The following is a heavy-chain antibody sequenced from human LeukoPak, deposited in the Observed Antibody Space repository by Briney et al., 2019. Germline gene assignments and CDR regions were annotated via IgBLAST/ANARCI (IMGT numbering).Heavy chain of an antibody. D-gene: IGHD6-19*01. CDR1: GYTFTGYY. CDR3: ARGSVSGWYVFDY. CDR2: INPNSGGT. V-gene: IGHV1-2*02. Sequence: GASVKVSCKASGYTFTGYYMHWVRQAPGQGLEWMGWINPNSGGTNYAQKFQGRVTMTRDTSISTAYMELSRLRSDDTAVYYCARGSVSGWYVFDYWGQGTLVTVSS. J-gene: IGHJ4*02.